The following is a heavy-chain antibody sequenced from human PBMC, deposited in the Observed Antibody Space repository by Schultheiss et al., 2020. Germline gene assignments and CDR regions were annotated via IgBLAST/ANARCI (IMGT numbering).Heavy chain of an antibody. D-gene: IGHD6-13*01. CDR3: ARGGIAAAKPWFDP. V-gene: IGHV1-69*01. CDR1: GGTFSSYA. J-gene: IGHJ5*02. CDR2: IIPIFGTA. Sequence: KVSCKASGGTFSSYAISWVRQAPGQGLEWMGGIIPIFGTANYAQKFQGRVTITADESTSTAYMELSSLRSEDTAVYYCARGGIAAAKPWFDPWGQGTLVTVSS.